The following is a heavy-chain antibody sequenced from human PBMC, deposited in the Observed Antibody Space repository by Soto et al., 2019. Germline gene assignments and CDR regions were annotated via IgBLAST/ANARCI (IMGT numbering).Heavy chain of an antibody. J-gene: IGHJ4*02. CDR3: AHIPRRERGEVATTVFDY. Sequence: QITLKESGPTLVKPTQTLTLTCTLSGFSLSTRGVGVGWIRQPPGKALEWLALIYWDDDKRYSPSLKSRLTITKDISKNRVILTMTNMDPVDTATYYCAHIPRRERGEVATTVFDYWGPGTLVTVSS. CDR1: GFSLSTRGVG. D-gene: IGHD5-12*01. CDR2: IYWDDDK. V-gene: IGHV2-5*02.